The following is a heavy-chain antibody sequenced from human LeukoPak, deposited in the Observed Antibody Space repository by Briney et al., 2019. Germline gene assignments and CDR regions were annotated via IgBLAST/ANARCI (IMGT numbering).Heavy chain of an antibody. Sequence: KPSETLSLTCTVSGGSVSSGIYYWSWIRQPPGKGLKWIGFMHYSGSTSHHPSLQNRVTISVDTSKNQLSLKLSSVTAADTAVYFCAGVTTAGTGPDYWGQGTLVTVPS. V-gene: IGHV4-61*01. CDR2: MHYSGST. D-gene: IGHD6-13*01. CDR3: AGVTTAGTGPDY. J-gene: IGHJ4*02. CDR1: GGSVSSGIYY.